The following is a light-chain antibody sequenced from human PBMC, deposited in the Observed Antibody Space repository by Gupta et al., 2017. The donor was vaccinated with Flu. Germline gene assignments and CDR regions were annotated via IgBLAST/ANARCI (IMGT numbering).Light chain of an antibody. CDR1: SCDVGVYNY. V-gene: IGLV2-14*01. Sequence: SALTQPPSVSGSPGQSVTISCPGTSCDVGVYNYVPWYQQHHGKAPKIMIYEVSNRPSGVSTRFSGSKSGNTASPTTSGLQAEDEADYYCSSYTSSSTPAFGGGTKLTVL. CDR3: SSYTSSSTPA. J-gene: IGLJ2*01. CDR2: EVS.